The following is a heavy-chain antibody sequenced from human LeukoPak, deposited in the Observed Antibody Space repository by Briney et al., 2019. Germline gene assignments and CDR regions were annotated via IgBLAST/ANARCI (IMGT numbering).Heavy chain of an antibody. J-gene: IGHJ4*02. V-gene: IGHV3-23*01. D-gene: IGHD5-12*01. CDR2: VSASGAGT. Sequence: GGSLRLSCAASGFTFDSYAMTWVRQAPGKGLEWVSTVSASGAGTYFADSVKGRFTISRDNSKNTLYLQMNYLRAEDTAVYYCAKDQGYSGYGPGDYWGQGTLVTVSS. CDR1: GFTFDSYA. CDR3: AKDQGYSGYGPGDY.